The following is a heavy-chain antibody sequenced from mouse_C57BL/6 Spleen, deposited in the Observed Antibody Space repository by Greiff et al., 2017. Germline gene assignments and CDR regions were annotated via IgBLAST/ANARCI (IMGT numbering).Heavy chain of an antibody. V-gene: IGHV1-15*01. CDR2: IDPETGGT. CDR1: GYTFTDYE. J-gene: IGHJ3*01. Sequence: QIQLQQSGAELVRPGASVTLSCKASGYTFTDYEMHWVKQTPVHGLEWIGAIDPETGGTAYNQKFKGKAILTADKSSSTAYMELRSLTSEDSAVYYCTRVWAYWGQGTLVTVSA. CDR3: TRVWAY.